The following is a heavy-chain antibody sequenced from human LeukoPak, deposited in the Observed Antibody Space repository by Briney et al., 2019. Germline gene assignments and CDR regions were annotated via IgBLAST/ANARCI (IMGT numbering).Heavy chain of an antibody. CDR3: ARRIEGYFDY. CDR2: IYYSGDS. D-gene: IGHD2-15*01. CDR1: GDSISGYY. Sequence: SETLSLTCTVSGDSISGYYWSWIRQPPGKGLEWIGYIYYSGDSNYNPSLKSRVTISVDTSKNQFSLKLTSVTAADTAVYYCARRIEGYFDYWGQGTLVTVSS. V-gene: IGHV4-59*01. J-gene: IGHJ4*02.